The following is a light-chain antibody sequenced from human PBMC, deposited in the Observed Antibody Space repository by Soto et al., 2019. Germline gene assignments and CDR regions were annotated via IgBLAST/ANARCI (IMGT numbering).Light chain of an antibody. V-gene: IGLV7-46*01. J-gene: IGLJ2*01. Sequence: QAVVTQEPSLTVSPGGTVTLTCGSSTGPVTNGHYPYWFQQKPGQAPWTLIYDTKNKHSWTPARFSGSLLGGKAALTLSGAQPDDEATYFCSLSYSDAVIFGGGTKLTVL. CDR3: SLSYSDAVI. CDR1: TGPVTNGHY. CDR2: DTK.